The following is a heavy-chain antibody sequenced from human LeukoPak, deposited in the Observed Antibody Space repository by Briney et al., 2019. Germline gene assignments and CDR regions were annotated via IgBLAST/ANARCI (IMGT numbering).Heavy chain of an antibody. V-gene: IGHV1-8*03. CDR3: ATGSVRYSASWYSQEGDY. CDR1: GYTFTRYD. CDR2: INTKSGDT. Sequence: ASVKVSCKASGYTFTRYDINWVRQATGQGLEWMGWINTKSGDTGHAQKFQGRVTITRDTSISTVYKGLNSLRAEDTAVYYCATGSVRYSASWYSQEGDYWGQGTLVTVSS. J-gene: IGHJ4*02. D-gene: IGHD6-13*01.